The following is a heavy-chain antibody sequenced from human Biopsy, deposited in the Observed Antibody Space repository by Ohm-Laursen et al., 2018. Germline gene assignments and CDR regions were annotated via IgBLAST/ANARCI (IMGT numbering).Heavy chain of an antibody. CDR1: GGSIISYY. V-gene: IGHV4-59*01. J-gene: IGHJ5*02. CDR2: VYYTGST. D-gene: IGHD3-22*01. CDR3: ARDRGYYSDRTVPGYFDL. Sequence: GTLSLTCSVSGGSIISYYWTWIRQPPGKGLEWIGYVYYTGSTDYNPSLQSRVTISVDTSKNHFSLRLRSVTPADTAIYYCARDRGYYSDRTVPGYFDLWGQGTLVIVSS.